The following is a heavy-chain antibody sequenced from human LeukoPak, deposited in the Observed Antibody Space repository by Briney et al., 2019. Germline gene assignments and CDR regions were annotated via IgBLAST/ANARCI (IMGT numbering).Heavy chain of an antibody. Sequence: GGSLRLSCAASGFTFSSYSMNWVRQAPGKGLEWVSTISASGGSADYADSVKGRFPIARDNSNNTLYLQMNSLRAEDTAVYYCAKVGRSGWSSSGGDFWGQGTLVTVSS. CDR3: AKVGRSGWSSSGGDF. J-gene: IGHJ4*02. V-gene: IGHV3-23*01. CDR1: GFTFSSYS. CDR2: ISASGGSA. D-gene: IGHD6-19*01.